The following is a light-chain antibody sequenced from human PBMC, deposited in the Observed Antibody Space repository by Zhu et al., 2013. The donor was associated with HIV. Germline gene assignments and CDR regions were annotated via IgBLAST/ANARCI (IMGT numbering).Light chain of an antibody. CDR2: EAS. CDR1: QSISSW. J-gene: IGKJ4*01. V-gene: IGKV1-5*03. Sequence: DIQMTQSPSTLSASVGDRVTITCRASQSISSWLAWYQQKPGKAPKLLINEASNLESGVPSRFSGTGFGTDFTLTISCLQSEDFATYYCQQYYSYPLTFGGGTKVEIK. CDR3: QQYYSYPLT.